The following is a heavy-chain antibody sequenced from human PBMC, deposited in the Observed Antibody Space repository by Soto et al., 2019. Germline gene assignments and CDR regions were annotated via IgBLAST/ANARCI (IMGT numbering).Heavy chain of an antibody. D-gene: IGHD1-7*01. CDR1: GDSVSSNSAA. CDR2: TYYRSKWYN. V-gene: IGHV6-1*01. J-gene: IGHJ4*02. Sequence: PSQTLSLTCAISGDSVSSNSAAWNWIRQSPSRGLEWLGRTYYRSKWYNDYAVSVKSRITINPDTSKNQFSLQLNSVTPEDTAVYYCAREGSRNYFRASNRNHFDYWGQGTLVTVSS. CDR3: AREGSRNYFRASNRNHFDY.